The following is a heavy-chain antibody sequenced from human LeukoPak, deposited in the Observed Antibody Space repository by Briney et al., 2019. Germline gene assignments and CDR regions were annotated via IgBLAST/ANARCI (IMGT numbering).Heavy chain of an antibody. CDR3: ASLLTAMSPVDY. CDR1: GGTFSSYA. V-gene: IGHV1-69*04. CDR2: IIPILGIA. Sequence: GASVKVSCKASGGTFSSYAISWVRQAPGQGLEWMGRIIPILGIANYAQKFQGRVTITADKSTSTAYMELSSLRSEDTAVYYCASLLTAMSPVDYWGQGTLVTVSS. D-gene: IGHD5-18*01. J-gene: IGHJ4*02.